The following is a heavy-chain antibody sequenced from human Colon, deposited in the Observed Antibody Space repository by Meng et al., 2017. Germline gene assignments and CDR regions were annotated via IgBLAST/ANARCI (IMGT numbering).Heavy chain of an antibody. D-gene: IGHD3-10*01. J-gene: IGHJ4*02. Sequence: HVQLQESGPGLGKPPGTLSLTCAVSGDSIRSSNWWSWVRQPPGRGLEWIGEIYHSGSTNYNPSLKNRVTMTVDKSKNEFSLTLSSVTAADTAFYYCARVIYASGNMAHLDYWGQGTLVTVSS. V-gene: IGHV4-4*03. CDR3: ARVIYASGNMAHLDY. CDR1: GDSIRSSNW. CDR2: IYHSGST.